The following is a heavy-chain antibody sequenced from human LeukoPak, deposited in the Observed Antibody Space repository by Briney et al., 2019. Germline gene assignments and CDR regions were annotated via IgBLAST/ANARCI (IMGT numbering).Heavy chain of an antibody. CDR1: GFTFSSYE. D-gene: IGHD3-10*02. CDR3: AELGITMIGGV. CDR2: ISSSGSTI. Sequence: GGSLRLSCAASGFTFSSYEMNWVRQAPGKGLEWLSYISSSGSTIYYADSVKGRFTISRDNAKNSLYLQMNSLRAEDTAVYYCAELGITMIGGVWGKGTTVTISS. J-gene: IGHJ6*04. V-gene: IGHV3-48*03.